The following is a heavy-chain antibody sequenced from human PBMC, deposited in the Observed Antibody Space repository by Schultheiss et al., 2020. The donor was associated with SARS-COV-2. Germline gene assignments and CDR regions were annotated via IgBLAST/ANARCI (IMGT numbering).Heavy chain of an antibody. J-gene: IGHJ4*02. CDR2: IYSCGST. CDR1: GFTFSSYA. V-gene: IGHV3-23*03. D-gene: IGHD6-19*01. CDR3: ARDKVAVAGAFDY. Sequence: GESLKISCAASGFTFSSYAMSWVRQAPGKGLEWVSVIYSCGSTYYADSVKGRFTISRDNAKNSLDLQMNSLRAEDTAVYYCARDKVAVAGAFDYWGQGTLVTVSS.